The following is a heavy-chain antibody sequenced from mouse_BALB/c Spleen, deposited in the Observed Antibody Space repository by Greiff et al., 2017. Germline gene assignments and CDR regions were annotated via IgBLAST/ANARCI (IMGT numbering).Heavy chain of an antibody. J-gene: IGHJ1*01. CDR3: ARAYGYDWYFDV. Sequence: EVHLVESGGGLVQPGGSLRLSCATSGFTFSDFYMEWVRQPPGKRLEWIAASRNKANDYTTEYSASVKGRFIVSSDTSQSILYLQMNALRAEDTAIYYCARAYGYDWYFDVWGAGTTVTVSA. D-gene: IGHD2-2*01. V-gene: IGHV7-1*02. CDR1: GFTFSDFY. CDR2: SRNKANDYTT.